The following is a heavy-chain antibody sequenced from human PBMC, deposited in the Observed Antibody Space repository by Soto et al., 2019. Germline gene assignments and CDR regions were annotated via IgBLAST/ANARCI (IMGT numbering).Heavy chain of an antibody. Sequence: XASLRLSCAASGFTFSSYAMHWVRQAPGKGLEWVAIISYDGSHKYYADSVKGRFTISRDNSKNTLYLQMNSLRAEDTALYYCARDQDSSWATGGYYYYYGMDVWGQGTSVTVSS. CDR2: ISYDGSHK. CDR1: GFTFSSYA. J-gene: IGHJ6*02. D-gene: IGHD6-13*01. V-gene: IGHV3-30-3*01. CDR3: ARDQDSSWATGGYYYYYGMDV.